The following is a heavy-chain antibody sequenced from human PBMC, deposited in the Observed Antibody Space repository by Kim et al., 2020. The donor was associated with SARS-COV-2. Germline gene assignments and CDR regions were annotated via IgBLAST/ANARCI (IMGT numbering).Heavy chain of an antibody. Sequence: GGSLRLSCAASGFTFDDYAMHWVRQAPGKGLEWVSLISWDGGSTYYADSVKGRFTISRDNSKNSLYLQMNSLRAEDTALYYCAKDRGGDYFPYYYYYGMDLWGPGTKVTLSS. CDR1: GFTFDDYA. V-gene: IGHV3-43D*03. CDR3: AKDRGGDYFPYYYYYGMDL. CDR2: ISWDGGST. J-gene: IGHJ6*02. D-gene: IGHD4-17*01.